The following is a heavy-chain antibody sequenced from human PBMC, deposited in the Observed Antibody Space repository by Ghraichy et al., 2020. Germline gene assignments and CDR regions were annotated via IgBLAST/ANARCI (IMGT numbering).Heavy chain of an antibody. CDR3: ARDSERGMGPNFDY. D-gene: IGHD1-14*01. J-gene: IGHJ4*02. CDR2: ISNTRSDT. Sequence: GGSLRLSCAASGFSLSSHSINWVRQAPGRGLEWVSLISNTRSDTYYAGSVKGRFTISRDNAQNSVYLQLNSLRVEDTAVYYCARDSERGMGPNFDYWGQGTLVPVAS. CDR1: GFSLSSHS. V-gene: IGHV3-21*01.